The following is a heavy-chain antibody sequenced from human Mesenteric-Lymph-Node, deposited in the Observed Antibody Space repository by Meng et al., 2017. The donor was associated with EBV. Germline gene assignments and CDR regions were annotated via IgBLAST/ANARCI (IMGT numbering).Heavy chain of an antibody. CDR3: TRFDWLAHH. J-gene: IGHJ5*02. Sequence: VRFVQSGSRLKKPGASVKVSCKASGYTFTNYAINWVRQAPGQGLGWMGRINTNIGNSMYAQGFTGRFVFSLDTSVSTAYLQISSLKTEDTAVYYCTRFDWLAHHWGQGTLVTVSS. D-gene: IGHD3-9*01. CDR1: GYTFTNYA. V-gene: IGHV7-4-1*02. CDR2: INTNIGNS.